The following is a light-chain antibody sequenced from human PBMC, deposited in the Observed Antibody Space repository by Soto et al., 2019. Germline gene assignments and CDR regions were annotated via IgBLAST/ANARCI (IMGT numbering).Light chain of an antibody. CDR3: QHYGSSLFT. V-gene: IGKV3-20*01. J-gene: IGKJ3*01. Sequence: EIVLTQSPGTLSLSPGERATLSCRASQSVSSSYLAWYQQKPGQAPRLLIYGASSRATGIPDRFSGSGSGADFTLTISRLGPGDFAVYYCQHYGSSLFTFGPGTKVDIK. CDR2: GAS. CDR1: QSVSSSY.